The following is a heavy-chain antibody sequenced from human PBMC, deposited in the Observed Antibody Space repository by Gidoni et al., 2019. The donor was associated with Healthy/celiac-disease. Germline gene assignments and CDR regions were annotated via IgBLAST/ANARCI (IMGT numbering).Heavy chain of an antibody. CDR2: INWNGGST. CDR1: GFTFDDDG. J-gene: IGHJ5*02. D-gene: IGHD2-15*01. CDR3: ARDKRSPGGSRTGWFDP. Sequence: EVQLVESGGGVVRPGGSLRLSCAASGFTFDDDGMSWVRQAPGKGLEWVSGINWNGGSTGYADSVKGRFTISRDNAKNSLYLLMNSLRVEDTALYHCARDKRSPGGSRTGWFDPWGQGTLVTVSS. V-gene: IGHV3-20*01.